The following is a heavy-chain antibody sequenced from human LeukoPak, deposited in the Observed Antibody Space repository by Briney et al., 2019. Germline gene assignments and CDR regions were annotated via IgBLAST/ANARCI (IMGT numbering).Heavy chain of an antibody. V-gene: IGHV3-13*03. J-gene: IGHJ5*02. CDR2: IGTAGDT. Sequence: GGSLRLSCAACGFTFSSYDMHWVRQATGKGLEWVSAIGTAGDTYYPGSVKGQLTISRENAKNSLYLQMNSLRAEDTAVYYCATVPTTGWFDPWGQGTLVTVSS. D-gene: IGHD4-11*01. CDR3: ATVPTTGWFDP. CDR1: GFTFSSYD.